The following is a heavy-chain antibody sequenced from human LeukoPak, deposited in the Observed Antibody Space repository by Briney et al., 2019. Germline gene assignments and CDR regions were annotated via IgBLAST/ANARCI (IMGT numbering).Heavy chain of an antibody. D-gene: IGHD1-26*01. J-gene: IGHJ4*02. Sequence: GGFLRLSCAASGFTYSSYWMHWIRPAPGKGLVWVARIKSDGTSINYVDSVKGRFTISRDNDKNTLYLQMNSLRVEDTAVYFCARDGGSANFDYWGQGTLVTVSS. CDR2: IKSDGTSI. CDR1: GFTYSSYW. CDR3: ARDGGSANFDY. V-gene: IGHV3-74*01.